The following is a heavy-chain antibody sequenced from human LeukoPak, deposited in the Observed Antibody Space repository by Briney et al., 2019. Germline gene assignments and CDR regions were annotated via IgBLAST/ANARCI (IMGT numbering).Heavy chain of an antibody. Sequence: QPGGTLRLSCAASGFTFSSYGMSWVRQAPGKGLEWVSAISGSGGSTYYADSVKGRFTISRDNSKNTLYLQMNSLRAEDTAVYYCAKDPLYSSSGWDYWGQGTLVTVSS. V-gene: IGHV3-23*01. D-gene: IGHD6-6*01. J-gene: IGHJ4*02. CDR1: GFTFSSYG. CDR2: ISGSGGST. CDR3: AKDPLYSSSGWDY.